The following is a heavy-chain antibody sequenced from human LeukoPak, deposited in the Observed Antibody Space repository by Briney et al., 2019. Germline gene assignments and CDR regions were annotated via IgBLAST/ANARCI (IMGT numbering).Heavy chain of an antibody. D-gene: IGHD2-15*01. CDR1: GFTFSSYA. Sequence: PWGSLRLSCAASGFTFSSYAISWVRQAPGKGLEWVSAISGSGGSTYYADSVKGRFTISRDNSKNTLYLQMNSLRAEDTAVYYCAKVFCSGGSCYKGDALDIWGQGTMVTVSS. J-gene: IGHJ3*02. CDR2: ISGSGGST. V-gene: IGHV3-23*01. CDR3: AKVFCSGGSCYKGDALDI.